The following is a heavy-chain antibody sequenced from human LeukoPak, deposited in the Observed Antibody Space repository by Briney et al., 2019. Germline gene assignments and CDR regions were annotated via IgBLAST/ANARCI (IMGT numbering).Heavy chain of an antibody. V-gene: IGHV1-46*03. CDR1: GYTFTSYY. D-gene: IGHD3-22*01. J-gene: IGHJ3*02. CDR3: AREIERPTYYYDSSGYYGAFDI. Sequence: ASVKVSCKASGYTFTSYYMHWVRQAPGQGLEWIGINNPSGGSTSYAQKFQGRVTMTRDTSTSTVYMELSSLRSEDTAVYYCAREIERPTYYYDSSGYYGAFDIWGQGTMVTVSS. CDR2: NNPSGGST.